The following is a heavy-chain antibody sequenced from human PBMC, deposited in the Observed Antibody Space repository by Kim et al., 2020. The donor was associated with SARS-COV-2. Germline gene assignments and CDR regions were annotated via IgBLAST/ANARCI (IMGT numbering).Heavy chain of an antibody. J-gene: IGHJ5*02. CDR1: GFTFSSHW. Sequence: GGSLRLSCAASGFTFSSHWMSWVRQAPGKGLEFVANINPDGSLKYHVYSVKGRFTISRDNVKNSLYLQMNSLTAEDTAVYYCASGPQPWGRGTPVTFSS. V-gene: IGHV3-7*03. CDR3: ASGPQP. CDR2: INPDGSLK.